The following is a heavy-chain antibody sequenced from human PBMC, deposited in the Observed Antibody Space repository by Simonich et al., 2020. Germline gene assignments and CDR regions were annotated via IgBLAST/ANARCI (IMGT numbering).Heavy chain of an antibody. CDR1: GGSISSSRYY. CDR3: ARWAYSSSYFDY. J-gene: IGHJ4*02. Sequence: QLQLQESGPGLVKPSETLSLTCTVSGGSISSSRYYWGWIRQPPGKGLEWIGGIVYSGSTYYNPSLKSRCTISVDTSKNQFSLKLSSVTAADTAVYYCARWAYSSSYFDYWGQGTLVTVSS. V-gene: IGHV4-39*01. D-gene: IGHD6-6*01. CDR2: IVYSGST.